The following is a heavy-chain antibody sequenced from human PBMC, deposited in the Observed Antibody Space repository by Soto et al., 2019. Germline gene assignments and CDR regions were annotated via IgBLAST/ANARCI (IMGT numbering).Heavy chain of an antibody. Sequence: SETLSLTCTVSGGSISSGGYYWSWIRQHPGKGLEWIGYIYYSGSTYYNPSLKSRVTISVDTSKNQFSLKLSSVTAADTAVYYCARDKAMAPSGYYYYMDVWGKGTTVTVSS. CDR3: ARDKAMAPSGYYYYMDV. V-gene: IGHV4-31*03. CDR2: IYYSGST. J-gene: IGHJ6*03. CDR1: GGSISSGGYY. D-gene: IGHD5-18*01.